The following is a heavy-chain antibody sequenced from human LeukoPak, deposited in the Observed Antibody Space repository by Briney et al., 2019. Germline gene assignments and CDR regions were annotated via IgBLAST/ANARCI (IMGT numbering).Heavy chain of an antibody. Sequence: GGSLRLSCATSGFSFSGHSMNWVRQAPGKGLGWVSSISTTGHFIYYADSVKGRFTISRDDAKNLLYLQMDSLTADDTAIYYCARVYGGYMVDYFYYMDVWGRGTTVTVSS. CDR2: ISTTGHFI. D-gene: IGHD3-3*01. V-gene: IGHV3-21*01. CDR1: GFSFSGHS. CDR3: ARVYGGYMVDYFYYMDV. J-gene: IGHJ6*03.